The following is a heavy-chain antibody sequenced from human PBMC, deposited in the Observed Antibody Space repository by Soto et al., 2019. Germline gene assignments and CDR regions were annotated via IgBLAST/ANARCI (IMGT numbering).Heavy chain of an antibody. J-gene: IGHJ4*02. CDR2: INPNSGGT. Sequence: ASVKVSCKASGYTFTGYYMHWVRQTPGQGLEWMGWINPNSGGTNYAQKFQGWVTMTRDTSISTAYMELSRLRSDDTAVYYCARATTDYVSDYFDYWGQGTLVTVSS. V-gene: IGHV1-2*04. CDR1: GYTFTGYY. CDR3: ARATTDYVSDYFDY. D-gene: IGHD3-10*02.